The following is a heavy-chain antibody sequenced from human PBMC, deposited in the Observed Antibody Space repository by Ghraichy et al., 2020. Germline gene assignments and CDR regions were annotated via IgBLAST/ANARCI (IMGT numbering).Heavy chain of an antibody. J-gene: IGHJ3*02. Sequence: GKSLNISCAASGFTFSSYDMHWVRQATGKGLEWVSAIGTAGDPYYPGSVKGRFTISRENAKNSLYLQMNSLRAGDTAVYYCARGRIAVAVNDAFDIWGQGTMVTVSS. V-gene: IGHV3-13*05. CDR1: GFTFSSYD. CDR3: ARGRIAVAVNDAFDI. D-gene: IGHD6-19*01. CDR2: IGTAGDP.